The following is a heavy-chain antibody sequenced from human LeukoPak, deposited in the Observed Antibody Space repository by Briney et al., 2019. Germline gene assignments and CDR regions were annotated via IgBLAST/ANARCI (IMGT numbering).Heavy chain of an antibody. D-gene: IGHD2-15*01. Sequence: SETLSLTCTVSGGSISSGSYYWSWIRQPAGKGLEWIGRIYTSGSTNYNPSLKSRVTISVDTSKNQFSLKLSSVTAADTAVYYCARDPRGYGRGFDYWGQGTLVTAPS. V-gene: IGHV4-61*02. CDR2: IYTSGST. J-gene: IGHJ4*02. CDR1: GGSISSGSYY. CDR3: ARDPRGYGRGFDY.